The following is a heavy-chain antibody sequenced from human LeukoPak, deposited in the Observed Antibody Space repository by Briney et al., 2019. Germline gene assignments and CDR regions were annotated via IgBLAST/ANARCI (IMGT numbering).Heavy chain of an antibody. J-gene: IGHJ3*01. Sequence: ASVKVSCKTSGFAFTTYYIHWVRQAPGQGPEWMGWINPNSGGTKYAQRFRDRIIMTRDTSITTAYMETRRLTSDDTAMYYCARDRAHVGTMVDVFDFWGQGTMVTVSS. D-gene: IGHD5-12*01. CDR2: INPNSGGT. V-gene: IGHV1-2*02. CDR3: ARDRAHVGTMVDVFDF. CDR1: GFAFTTYY.